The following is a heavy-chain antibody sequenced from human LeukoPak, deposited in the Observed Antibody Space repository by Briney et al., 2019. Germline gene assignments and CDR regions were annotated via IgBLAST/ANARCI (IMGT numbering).Heavy chain of an antibody. V-gene: IGHV1-18*01. D-gene: IGHD6-13*01. CDR3: ARDVYSIAAAGTFDY. CDR1: GNTFTSYG. CDR2: ISAYNGNT. Sequence: ASVKVSCNASGNTFTSYGISWVRQAPGQGLEWMGWISAYNGNTNYAQKLQGRATMTTDTSTSTAYMELRSLRSDDTAVYYCARDVYSIAAAGTFDYWGQGTLVTVSS. J-gene: IGHJ4*02.